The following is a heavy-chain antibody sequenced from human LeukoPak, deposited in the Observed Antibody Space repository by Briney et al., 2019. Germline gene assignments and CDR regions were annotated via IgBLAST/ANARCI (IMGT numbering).Heavy chain of an antibody. CDR3: AGDAVVVTAIPAL. V-gene: IGHV3-21*01. D-gene: IGHD2-21*02. J-gene: IGHJ4*02. CDR1: GFTFSSYS. Sequence: GGSLRLSCAASGFTFSSYSMNWVRQAPGKGLEWVSSISSSSSYIYYADSVKGRFTISRDNAKNSLYLQMNSLRAEDTAVYYCAGDAVVVTAIPALWGQGTLVTVSS. CDR2: ISSSSSYI.